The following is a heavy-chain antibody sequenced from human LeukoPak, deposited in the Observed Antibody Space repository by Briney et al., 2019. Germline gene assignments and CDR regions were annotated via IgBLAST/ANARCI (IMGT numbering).Heavy chain of an antibody. J-gene: IGHJ5*02. CDR3: ATLRSWTPASFDP. D-gene: IGHD2-2*01. CDR1: GGSYSSSGYY. V-gene: IGHV4-39*07. Sequence: NPSETLSLTCTVSGGSYSSSGYYWGCFRQPPGKGLEWIGSLFYSGNAYYNPSLKSRVTISVDTSKNHFSLKLRSVTAADTAVYSCATLRSWTPASFDPWGQGTLVPVPP. CDR2: LFYSGNA.